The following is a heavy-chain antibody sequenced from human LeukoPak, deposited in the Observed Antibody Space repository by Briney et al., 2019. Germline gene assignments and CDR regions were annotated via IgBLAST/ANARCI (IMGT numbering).Heavy chain of an antibody. J-gene: IGHJ6*04. V-gene: IGHV3-33*01. D-gene: IGHD3-10*01. Sequence: GRSLRLSCAASGFTFSSYGMHWVRQAPGKGLEWVAVIWYDGSNKYYADSVKGRFTISRDNSKNTLYLQMNSLRAEDTAVYYCARDKGGYDGSGSFDYYGMDVWGKGTTVTVSS. CDR3: ARDKGGYDGSGSFDYYGMDV. CDR1: GFTFSSYG. CDR2: IWYDGSNK.